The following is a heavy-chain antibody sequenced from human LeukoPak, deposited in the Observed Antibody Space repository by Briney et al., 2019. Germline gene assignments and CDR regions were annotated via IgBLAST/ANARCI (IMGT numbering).Heavy chain of an antibody. V-gene: IGHV3-23*01. D-gene: IGHD3-3*01. CDR1: GFTFSSYA. CDR2: ISGSGGNT. J-gene: IGHJ2*01. Sequence: GGSLRLSCAASGFTFSSYAMSWVRQAPGKGLEWVSAISGSGGNTYYADSVKGRFTISRDNSKNTLYLQMNSLRAEDTAVYYCAKDLADDFWTEVFRYFDIWGRGTLVTVSS. CDR3: AKDLADDFWTEVFRYFDI.